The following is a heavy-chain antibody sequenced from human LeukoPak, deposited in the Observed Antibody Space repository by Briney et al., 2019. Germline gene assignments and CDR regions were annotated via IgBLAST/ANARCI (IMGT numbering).Heavy chain of an antibody. CDR3: ARDLKTYGADAFDI. CDR2: IYYSGST. D-gene: IGHD4-17*01. CDR1: GGSISSYY. V-gene: IGHV4-59*01. Sequence: SETLSLTCTVSGGSISSYYWSWIRQPPGKGLEWIGYIYYSGSTNYNPSLKSRVTISVDTSKNQFSLKLSSVTAADTAVYYCARDLKTYGADAFDIWGQGTMVTVSS. J-gene: IGHJ3*02.